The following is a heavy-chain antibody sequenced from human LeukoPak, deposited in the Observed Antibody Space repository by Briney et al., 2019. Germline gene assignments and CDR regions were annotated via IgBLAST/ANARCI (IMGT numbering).Heavy chain of an antibody. D-gene: IGHD4-11*01. Sequence: PSETLSLTCAVYGGSFSGYYWSWIRQPPGKGLEWIGEINHSGSTNYNPSLKSRVTISVDTSKNQFSLKLSSATAADTAVYYCARGYSNWDYWGQGTLVTVSS. CDR2: INHSGST. J-gene: IGHJ4*02. CDR1: GGSFSGYY. V-gene: IGHV4-34*01. CDR3: ARGYSNWDY.